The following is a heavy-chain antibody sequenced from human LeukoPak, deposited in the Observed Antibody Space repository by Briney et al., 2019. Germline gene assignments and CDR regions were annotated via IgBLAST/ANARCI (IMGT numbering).Heavy chain of an antibody. CDR3: ATGIGGTTTTY. V-gene: IGHV3-30*04. CDR1: GFTFSSYD. Sequence: GGSLRLSCAASGFTFSSYDMQWVRQAPGKGLEWVAVISYDGSSKYYADSVKGRFTISRDNSKNTMYLQMNSLRAEDTAVYYCATGIGGTTTTYWGQGTLVTVSS. J-gene: IGHJ4*02. D-gene: IGHD1-26*01. CDR2: ISYDGSSK.